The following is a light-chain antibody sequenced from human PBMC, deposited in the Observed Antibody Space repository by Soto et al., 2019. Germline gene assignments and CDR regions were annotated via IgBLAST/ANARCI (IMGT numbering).Light chain of an antibody. J-gene: IGKJ1*01. CDR2: LTS. V-gene: IGKV3-11*01. Sequence: EIVLTQSQATLSSFKGDRVTLSCRASQAVNTRLAWYQNKTGQAPRLLIYLTSNRAAGIPARFSGIVSGTDFTLTLREVDTEDCAVYEGHQRQSWPRTFGPLTKVEIK. CDR1: QAVNTR. CDR3: HQRQSWPRT.